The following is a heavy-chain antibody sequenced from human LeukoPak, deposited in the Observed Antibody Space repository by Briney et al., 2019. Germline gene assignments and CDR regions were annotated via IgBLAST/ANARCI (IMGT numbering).Heavy chain of an antibody. CDR2: IRSKANSYAT. CDR1: GFTFSGSA. D-gene: IGHD3-10*01. CDR3: ANVLLWFGELPDY. J-gene: IGHJ4*02. V-gene: IGHV3-73*01. Sequence: GGSLRLSCAASGFTFSGSAMHWARQASGKGLEWVGRIRSKANSYATAYAASVKGRFTISRDDSKNTAYLQMNSLKTEDTAVYYCANVLLWFGELPDYWGQGTLVTVSS.